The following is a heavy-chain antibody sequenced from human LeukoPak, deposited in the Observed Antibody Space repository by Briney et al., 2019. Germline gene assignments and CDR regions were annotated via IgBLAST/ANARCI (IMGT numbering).Heavy chain of an antibody. V-gene: IGHV4-39*07. CDR2: IYYTGST. D-gene: IGHD2-21*02. Sequence: SETLSLTCAVSGGSITNSGYYWGWDRQPPGKGLEWIASIYYTGSTYYNPSLKSRVTILLDASKKQFSLKLSSVTAADTAVYYCAKVTASGFFDYWGQGTLVTVSS. CDR1: GGSITNSGYY. J-gene: IGHJ4*02. CDR3: AKVTASGFFDY.